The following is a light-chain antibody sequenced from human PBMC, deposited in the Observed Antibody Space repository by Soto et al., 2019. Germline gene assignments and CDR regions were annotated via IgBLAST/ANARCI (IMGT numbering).Light chain of an antibody. CDR2: KAS. CDR3: QQSYSTTWT. CDR1: QDISNF. Sequence: DIQMTQSPSSLSASLGDRVTITCQASQDISNFLNWYQQKAGKAPNLLIYKASRLESGVPSRFSGSGSETDFTLTISSLQPEDFATYSCQQSYSTTWTFGQGTKV. V-gene: IGKV1-39*01. J-gene: IGKJ1*01.